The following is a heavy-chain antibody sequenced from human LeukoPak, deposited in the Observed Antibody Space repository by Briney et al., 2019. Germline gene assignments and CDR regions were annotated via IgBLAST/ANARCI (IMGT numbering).Heavy chain of an antibody. J-gene: IGHJ4*02. D-gene: IGHD6-13*01. V-gene: IGHV4-59*08. CDR1: GGSISSYY. Sequence: SETLSLTCTVSGGSISSYYWGWIRQPPGKGLEWIGYIYYSGSTNYNPSLKSRVTISVDTSKNQFSLKLSSVTAADTAVYYCARHGFVAAAGIDYWGQGTLVTVSS. CDR3: ARHGFVAAAGIDY. CDR2: IYYSGST.